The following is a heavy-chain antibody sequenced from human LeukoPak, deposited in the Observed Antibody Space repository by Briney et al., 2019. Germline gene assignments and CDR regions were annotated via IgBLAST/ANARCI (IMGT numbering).Heavy chain of an antibody. J-gene: IGHJ1*01. Sequence: ASETLSLTCTVSGGSISSYYWSWIRQPAGKGLEWIGRIYTSGSTNYNPSLKSRVTISVDTSKNQFSLKLSSVTAADTAVYYCAGGTVVVFQHWGQGTLVTVSS. CDR2: IYTSGST. CDR1: GGSISSYY. CDR3: AGGTVVVFQH. D-gene: IGHD2-15*01. V-gene: IGHV4-4*07.